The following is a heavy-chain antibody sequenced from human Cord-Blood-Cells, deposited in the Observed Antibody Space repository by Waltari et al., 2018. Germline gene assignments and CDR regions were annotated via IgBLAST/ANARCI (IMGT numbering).Heavy chain of an antibody. CDR2: IDWDDDK. CDR1: GFSLSTSGMC. D-gene: IGHD3-3*01. CDR3: ARMAGYYDFWSGYSHFDY. V-gene: IGHV2-70*01. Sequence: QVTLRESGPALVKPTQTLTLTCTFSGFSLSTSGMCVSWIRQPPGKALEWLALIDWDDDKYYSTSLKTRLTISKDTSKNQVVLTMTNMDPVDTATYYCARMAGYYDFWSGYSHFDYWGQGTLVTVSS. J-gene: IGHJ4*02.